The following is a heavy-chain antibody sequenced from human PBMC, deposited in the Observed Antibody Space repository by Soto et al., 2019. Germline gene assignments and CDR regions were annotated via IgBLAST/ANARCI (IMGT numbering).Heavy chain of an antibody. CDR2: IKSKTDGGTT. J-gene: IGHJ6*03. CDR1: GFTFSNAW. D-gene: IGHD3-16*02. V-gene: IGHV3-15*01. Sequence: EVQLVESGGGLVKPGGSLRLSCAASGFTFSNAWMSWVRQAPGKGLEWVGRIKSKTDGGTTDYAAPVKGRFTISRDDSKNTLYLQMNSLKTEDTAVYYCTTEITFGGVIVPDWDYYYYMDVWGKGTTVTVSS. CDR3: TTEITFGGVIVPDWDYYYYMDV.